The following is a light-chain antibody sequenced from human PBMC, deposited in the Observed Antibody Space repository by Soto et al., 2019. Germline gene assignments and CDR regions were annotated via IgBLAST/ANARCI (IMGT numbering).Light chain of an antibody. CDR3: QRYSFILRP. CDR2: TAS. Sequence: DIQMTQSPSFVSASVGDRVTFTCRASQGISNWLAWYQQKPGKAPKLLIYTASTLVRGVLSSFCVSSSLSLFLLTISSHQLDGFATHHCQRYSFILRPFGQVMGLEIK. J-gene: IGKJ5*01. CDR1: QGISNW. V-gene: IGKV1-12*01.